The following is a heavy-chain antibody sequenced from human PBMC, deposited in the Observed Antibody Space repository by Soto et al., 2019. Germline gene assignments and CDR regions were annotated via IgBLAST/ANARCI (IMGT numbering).Heavy chain of an antibody. Sequence: SETLSLTCAVSSGSISSSSYYWGWIRQPPGKGLEWIGSIYYSGSTYYNPSLKSRVTISVDTSKNQFSLKLSSVTAADTAVYYCARRSIAARLGWFDPWGQGTLVTVSS. J-gene: IGHJ5*02. CDR2: IYYSGST. V-gene: IGHV4-39*01. CDR3: ARRSIAARLGWFDP. CDR1: SGSISSSSYY. D-gene: IGHD6-6*01.